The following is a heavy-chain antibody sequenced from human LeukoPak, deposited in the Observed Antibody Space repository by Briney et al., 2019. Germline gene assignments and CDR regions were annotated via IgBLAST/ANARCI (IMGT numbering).Heavy chain of an antibody. CDR2: INHSGST. Sequence: SETLSLTCAVYGGSFSGYYWSWIRQPPGKGLEWIGEINHSGSTNYNPSLKSRGTIPVDTSKNQFSLKLSSVTAADTAVYYCAKGGKKYYDFWSGDYYYYMDVWGKGTTVTVSS. CDR1: GGSFSGYY. CDR3: AKGGKKYYDFWSGDYYYYMDV. D-gene: IGHD3-3*01. J-gene: IGHJ6*03. V-gene: IGHV4-34*01.